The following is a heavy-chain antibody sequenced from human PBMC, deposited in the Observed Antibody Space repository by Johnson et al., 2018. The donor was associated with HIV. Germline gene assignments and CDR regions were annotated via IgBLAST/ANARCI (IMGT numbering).Heavy chain of an antibody. D-gene: IGHD3-22*01. CDR2: IKQDGSEK. J-gene: IGHJ3*02. Sequence: VQLVESGGVVVQPGRSLRLSCAASGFTFSSYWMSCVRQAPGKGLEWVANIKQDGSEKYYVDSVKGRFTISRDNAKNSLYLQMNSLRAEDTALYYCARDRAIVVAYGALGIWGQGTMVTVSS. CDR3: ARDRAIVVAYGALGI. CDR1: GFTFSSYW. V-gene: IGHV3-7*03.